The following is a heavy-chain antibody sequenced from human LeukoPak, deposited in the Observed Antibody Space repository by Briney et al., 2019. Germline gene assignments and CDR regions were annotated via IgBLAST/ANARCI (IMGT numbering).Heavy chain of an antibody. CDR3: ARGPYSYDSSGAFDI. CDR2: IYTSGST. V-gene: IGHV4-4*07. Sequence: PSETLSLTCTVSGGSISSYYWSWIRQPAGKGLEWIGRIYTSGSTNYNPPLKSRVTMSVDTSKNQFSLKLSSVTAADTAVYFCARGPYSYDSSGAFDIWGQGTMVTVSS. CDR1: GGSISSYY. D-gene: IGHD3-22*01. J-gene: IGHJ3*02.